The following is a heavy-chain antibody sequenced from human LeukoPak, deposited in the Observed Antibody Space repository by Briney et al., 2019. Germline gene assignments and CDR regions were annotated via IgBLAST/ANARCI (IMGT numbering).Heavy chain of an antibody. CDR2: ISAYNGNT. CDR1: GYTFTSYG. Sequence: ASVKVSCKASGYTFTSYGISWVRQAPGQGLEWMGWISAYNGNTNYAQKFQGRVTITADKSTSTAYMELSSLRSEDTAVYYCARWGDYYDSSGYSWGQGTLVIVSS. CDR3: ARWGDYYDSSGYS. V-gene: IGHV1-18*01. J-gene: IGHJ5*02. D-gene: IGHD3-22*01.